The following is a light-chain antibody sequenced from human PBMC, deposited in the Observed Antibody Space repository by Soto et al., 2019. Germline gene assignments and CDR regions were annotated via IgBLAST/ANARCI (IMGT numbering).Light chain of an antibody. J-gene: IGKJ1*01. CDR2: GAS. CDR1: QRVTNNY. CDR3: HQYGSSPRT. V-gene: IGKV3-20*01. Sequence: EVVLTQSPGTLYLSPGEGATLSCRASQRVTNNYLAWYQQKPGHPPKLLIYGASSRATGIPDRFSGSGSGTDFTLTISKMELEDFAVYFCHQYGSSPRTFGQGTKVEF.